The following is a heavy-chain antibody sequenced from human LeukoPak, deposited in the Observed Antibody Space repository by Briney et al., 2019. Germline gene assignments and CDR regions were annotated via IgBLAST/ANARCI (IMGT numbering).Heavy chain of an antibody. CDR1: GFTFSDYY. Sequence: PGGSLRLSCAASGFTFSDYYMSWIRQAPGKGLEWVSYIVSSIIYPNYADSVKGRFTISRDNAKNSLYLQMNSLRAEDTAVYYCARGSECSGGSCYPVGYYYYYGMDVWGKGTTVTASS. J-gene: IGHJ6*04. CDR2: IVSSIIYP. CDR3: ARGSECSGGSCYPVGYYYYYGMDV. D-gene: IGHD2-15*01. V-gene: IGHV3-11*06.